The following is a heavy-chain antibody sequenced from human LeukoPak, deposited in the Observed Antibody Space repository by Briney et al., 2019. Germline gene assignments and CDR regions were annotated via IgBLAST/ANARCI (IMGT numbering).Heavy chain of an antibody. Sequence: GASVKVSCKASGYTFTGYYMHWVRQAPGQGLEWMGWISAYNGNTNYAQKLQGRVTMTTDTSTSTAYMELRSLRSDDTAVYYCARLSRYGDDSSGYYLHFDYWGQGTLVTVSS. CDR2: ISAYNGNT. CDR1: GYTFTGYY. CDR3: ARLSRYGDDSSGYYLHFDY. D-gene: IGHD3-22*01. J-gene: IGHJ4*02. V-gene: IGHV1-18*04.